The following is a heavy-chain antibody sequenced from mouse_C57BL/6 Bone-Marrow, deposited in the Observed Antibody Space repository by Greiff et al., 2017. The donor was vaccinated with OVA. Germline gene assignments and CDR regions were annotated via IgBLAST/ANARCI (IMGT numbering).Heavy chain of an antibody. J-gene: IGHJ4*01. V-gene: IGHV3-8*01. D-gene: IGHD3-2*02. CDR2: ISYSGST. Sequence: EVKLQESGPGLAKPSQTLSLTCSVTGYSITSDYWNWIRKFPGNKLEYMGYISYSGSTYYNPSLQSRISITLDTSKNQYYLHVNSVTTEDTATYYCARHSSGYCAMDYWGQGTSVTVSS. CDR3: ARHSSGYCAMDY. CDR1: GYSITSDY.